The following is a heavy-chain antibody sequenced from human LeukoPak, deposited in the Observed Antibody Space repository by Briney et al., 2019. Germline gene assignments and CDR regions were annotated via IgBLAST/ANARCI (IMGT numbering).Heavy chain of an antibody. Sequence: SGPTLVKPTQTLTLTCTFSGFSLTTSGVGVGWIRQPPGKGLEWIGEINHSGSTNYNPSLKSRVTISVDTSKNQFSLKLSSVTAADTAVYYCARRWYGYSSGWDFDYWGQGTLVTVSS. D-gene: IGHD6-19*01. J-gene: IGHJ4*02. CDR2: INHSGST. CDR3: ARRWYGYSSGWDFDY. V-gene: IGHV4-39*07. CDR1: GFSLTTSGVG.